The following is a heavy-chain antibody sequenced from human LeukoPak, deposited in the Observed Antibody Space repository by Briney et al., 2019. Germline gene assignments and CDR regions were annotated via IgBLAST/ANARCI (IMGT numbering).Heavy chain of an antibody. CDR1: GFTFISYG. V-gene: IGHV3-30*18. D-gene: IGHD6-13*01. CDR3: AKDVAAAGIGFDY. Sequence: PGGSLRLSCVASGFTFISYGMHWVRPAPGKGREWVAVISYDGSNKYYADSVKGRFTIPRDNSKNTLYLQMNSLRAEDTAVYYCAKDVAAAGIGFDYWGQGTLVTVSS. CDR2: ISYDGSNK. J-gene: IGHJ4*02.